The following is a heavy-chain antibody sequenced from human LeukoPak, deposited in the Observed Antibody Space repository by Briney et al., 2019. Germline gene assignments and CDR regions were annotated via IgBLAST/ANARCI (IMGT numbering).Heavy chain of an antibody. CDR3: ATDLIGGRDGYINWFDP. CDR1: GYTLTELS. J-gene: IGHJ5*02. Sequence: GSSVKVSCKVSGYTLTELSMHWVRQAPGKGLEWMGGFDPEDGETIYAQKFQGRVTMTEDTSTDTAYMELSSLRSEDTAVYYCATDLIGGRDGYINWFDPWGQGTLVTVSS. CDR2: FDPEDGET. V-gene: IGHV1-24*01. D-gene: IGHD5-24*01.